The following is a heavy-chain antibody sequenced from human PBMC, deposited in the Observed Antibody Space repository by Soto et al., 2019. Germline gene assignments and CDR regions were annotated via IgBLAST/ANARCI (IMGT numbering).Heavy chain of an antibody. J-gene: IGHJ4*02. Sequence: ASVKVSCKVSGYTLTELSMHWVRQAPGKGLEWMGGFDPEDGETIYAQKFQGRVTMTEDTSTDTAYMELSSLRSEDTAVYYCATVEQLVRGFFDYWGKGTVGTVSS. V-gene: IGHV1-24*01. CDR2: FDPEDGET. CDR1: GYTLTELS. D-gene: IGHD6-13*01. CDR3: ATVEQLVRGFFDY.